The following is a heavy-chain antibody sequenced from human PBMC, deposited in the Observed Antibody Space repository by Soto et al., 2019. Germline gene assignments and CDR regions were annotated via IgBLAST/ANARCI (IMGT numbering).Heavy chain of an antibody. D-gene: IGHD3-3*01. CDR3: ARGSQALTIFGVVIMGYYGMDV. V-gene: IGHV1-46*01. Sequence: QVQLVQSGAEVKKPGASVKVSCKASGYTFTSYYMHWVRQAPGQGLEWMGIINPSGGSTSYAQKFQGRVTMTRDTSTSTVYMELSSLRSEDTAVYYCARGSQALTIFGVVIMGYYGMDVWGQGTTVTVSS. CDR2: INPSGGST. CDR1: GYTFTSYY. J-gene: IGHJ6*02.